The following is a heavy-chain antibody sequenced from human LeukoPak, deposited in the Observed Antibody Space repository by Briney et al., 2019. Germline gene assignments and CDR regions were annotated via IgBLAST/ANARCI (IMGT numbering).Heavy chain of an antibody. CDR3: ARDYIAVAGDAFDI. J-gene: IGHJ3*02. CDR2: ISSSSSYI. V-gene: IGHV3-21*01. CDR1: GFTFSSYS. D-gene: IGHD6-19*01. Sequence: PGGSLRLSCAASGFTFSSYSMNWVRQAPGKGLEWVSSISSSSSYIYYADSVKGRFTISIDNAKNSLYLQMNSLRAEDTAVYYCARDYIAVAGDAFDIWGQGTMVTVSS.